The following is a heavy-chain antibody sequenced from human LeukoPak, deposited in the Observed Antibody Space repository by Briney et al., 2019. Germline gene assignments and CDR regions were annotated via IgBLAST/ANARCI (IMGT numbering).Heavy chain of an antibody. CDR2: IGRSGGGT. D-gene: IGHD2-2*01. CDR3: AKESSRWYYFDY. CDR1: GFTFSSYA. Sequence: GGSLRLSCAASGFTFSSYAMSWVRQAPGKGLEWVSVIGRSGGGTYYADSVKGRFTISRDNSKNTLYLQMNSLRAEDTAVYYCAKESSRWYYFDYWGQGTLVTVSS. J-gene: IGHJ4*02. V-gene: IGHV3-23*01.